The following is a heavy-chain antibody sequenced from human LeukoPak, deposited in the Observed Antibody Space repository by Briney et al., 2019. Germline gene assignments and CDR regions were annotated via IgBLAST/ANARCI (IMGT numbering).Heavy chain of an antibody. J-gene: IGHJ4*02. D-gene: IGHD6-19*01. V-gene: IGHV4-39*01. Sequence: SGALSLTCTVSGASVSSSDYYWGWIRQPPGMRLEWIGNLYFSGNPYYNPSLNSRVTISVDTSKNQFSLKMRSVTAADTAVYYCARLGSGYPTPDYWGQGTLVTVSS. CDR2: LYFSGNP. CDR1: GASVSSSDYY. CDR3: ARLGSGYPTPDY.